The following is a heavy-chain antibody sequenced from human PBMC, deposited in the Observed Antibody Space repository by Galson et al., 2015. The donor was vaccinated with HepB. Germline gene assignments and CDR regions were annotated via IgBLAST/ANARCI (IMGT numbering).Heavy chain of an antibody. V-gene: IGHV3-48*02. Sequence: SLRLSCAASGFTFSSYSMNWVRQAPGKGLEWVSYISSSSSTIYYADSVKGRFTISRDNAKNSLYLQMNSLRDEDTAVYYCATVAGITMIVVPNGAFGIWGQGTMVTVSS. D-gene: IGHD3-22*01. J-gene: IGHJ3*02. CDR1: GFTFSSYS. CDR3: ATVAGITMIVVPNGAFGI. CDR2: ISSSSSTI.